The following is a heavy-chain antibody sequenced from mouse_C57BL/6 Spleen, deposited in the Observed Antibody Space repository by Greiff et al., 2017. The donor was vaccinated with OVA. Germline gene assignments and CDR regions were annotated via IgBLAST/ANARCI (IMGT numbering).Heavy chain of an antibody. CDR3: EYGLWSTDY. CDR2: IHPNSGST. V-gene: IGHV1-64*01. CDR1: GYTFTSYW. D-gene: IGHD1-1*02. Sequence: QVQLQQSGAELVKPGASVKLSCKASGYTFTSYWMHWVKQRPGQGLEWIGMIHPNSGSTNYNEKFKSKATLTVDKSSSTAYMHLSSLTSEVSAVYCCEYGLWSTDYWGQGTTLTVSS. J-gene: IGHJ2*01.